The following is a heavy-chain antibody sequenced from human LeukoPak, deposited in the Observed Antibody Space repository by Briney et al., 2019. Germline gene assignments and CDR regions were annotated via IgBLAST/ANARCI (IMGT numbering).Heavy chain of an antibody. D-gene: IGHD7-27*01. J-gene: IGHJ6*03. Sequence: PGGSLRLSCAASGLTFSSYWLTWVRQAPGKGLEWVSSISSSSYIYYADSVKGRFTISRDNAKNSLYLQMNSLIAEDTAVYYCAREPSGSLGYYYYYYYMDVWGKGTTVTVSS. CDR2: ISSSSYI. CDR1: GLTFSSYW. CDR3: AREPSGSLGYYYYYYYMDV. V-gene: IGHV3-21*01.